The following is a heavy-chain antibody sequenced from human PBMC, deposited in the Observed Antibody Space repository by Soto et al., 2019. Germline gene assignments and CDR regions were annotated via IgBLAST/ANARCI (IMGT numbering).Heavy chain of an antibody. D-gene: IGHD3-10*01. Sequence: VQLVESGGGLAQPGGSLRLTCVTSGFTFGSHGMHWVRQAPGKGLEWVAVISYDETNEHYVDSVKGRFTISRDNSKRILNPQLNKMMPEEAAVYTFAKDLRTRMSDYGIDVWGQGTMVTVAS. CDR2: ISYDETNE. V-gene: IGHV3-30*18. CDR1: GFTFGSHG. J-gene: IGHJ3*01. CDR3: AKDLRTRMSDYGIDV.